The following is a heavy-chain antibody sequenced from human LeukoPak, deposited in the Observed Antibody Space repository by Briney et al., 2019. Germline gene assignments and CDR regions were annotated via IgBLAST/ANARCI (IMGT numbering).Heavy chain of an antibody. CDR1: GFTFSSYG. J-gene: IGHJ4*02. Sequence: GRSLRLSCAASGFTFSSYGMRWVRQAPGKGLEWVAVIWYDGSNKYYADSVNGRFTISRDNSKNTLYLQMNSLRAEDTAVYYCARDRYGSGSYFDYWGQGTLVTVSS. CDR2: IWYDGSNK. V-gene: IGHV3-33*01. D-gene: IGHD3-10*01. CDR3: ARDRYGSGSYFDY.